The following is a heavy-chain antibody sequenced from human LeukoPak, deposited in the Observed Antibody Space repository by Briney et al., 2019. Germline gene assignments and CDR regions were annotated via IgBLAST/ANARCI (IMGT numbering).Heavy chain of an antibody. CDR1: GGTFSSYA. V-gene: IGHV1-69*06. J-gene: IGHJ6*03. CDR3: ARQQQLGPYYNHYMDV. Sequence: SVKVSCKASGGTFSSYAISWVRQAPGQGLEWMGGIIPIFGTANYAQKFRGRVTITADKSTRTAYMELSSLRSEDTAVYYCARQQQLGPYYNHYMDVWGKGTTVTISS. D-gene: IGHD6-13*01. CDR2: IIPIFGTA.